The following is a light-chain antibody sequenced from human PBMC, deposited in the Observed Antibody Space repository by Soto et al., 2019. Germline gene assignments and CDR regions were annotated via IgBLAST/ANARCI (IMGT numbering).Light chain of an antibody. J-gene: IGKJ1*01. CDR2: GAS. CDR1: QSVSSN. V-gene: IGKV3-15*01. CDR3: QQYNNWRGT. Sequence: EIVMTQSPATLSVSPGERATLSCRASQSVSSNLAWYQQKPGQAPRLLIYGASTRATGIPARFSGSGSGTDVTLTISSLQSEDFAVYYCQQYNNWRGTFGQGTKVEIK.